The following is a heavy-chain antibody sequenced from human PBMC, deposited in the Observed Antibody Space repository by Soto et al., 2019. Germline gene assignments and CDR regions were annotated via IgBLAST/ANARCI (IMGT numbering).Heavy chain of an antibody. Sequence: QVQLQESGPGLVKPSQTLSLTCTVSGGSISSGGYYWSWIRQHPGKGLEWIGYIYYSGSTYYNPSLKSRVTISVDTSKNQFSLKLSSVTAADTAVYYCASSEGGYGDYVVPLNYWGQGTLVTVSS. J-gene: IGHJ4*02. D-gene: IGHD4-17*01. V-gene: IGHV4-31*03. CDR2: IYYSGST. CDR1: GGSISSGGYY. CDR3: ASSEGGYGDYVVPLNY.